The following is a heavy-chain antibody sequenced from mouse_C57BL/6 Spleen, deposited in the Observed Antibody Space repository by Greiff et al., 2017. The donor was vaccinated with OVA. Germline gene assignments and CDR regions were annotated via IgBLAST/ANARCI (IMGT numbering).Heavy chain of an antibody. J-gene: IGHJ4*01. V-gene: IGHV1-81*01. CDR1: GYTFTSYG. Sequence: QVQLQQSGAELARPGASVKLSCKASGYTFTSYGISWVKQRTGQGLEWIGEIYPRSGNTYYNEKFKGKATLTADKSSSTAYMELRSLTSEDAAVYFCARRHDGYTGYYAMDYWGQGTSVTVSS. CDR2: IYPRSGNT. CDR3: ARRHDGYTGYYAMDY. D-gene: IGHD2-3*01.